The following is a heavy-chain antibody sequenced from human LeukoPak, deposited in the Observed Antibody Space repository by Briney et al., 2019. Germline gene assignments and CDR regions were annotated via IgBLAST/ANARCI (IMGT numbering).Heavy chain of an antibody. CDR1: GGSISSGTYF. D-gene: IGHD6-13*01. Sequence: SQTLSLTCTVSGGSISSGTYFWSWIRQPAGKGLEWIGRIYTSGSTNYNPSLKSRVTISVDTSKNQFSLKLSFVTAADTAVYYCARDGPDSSSWYSIPFQHWGQGTLVTVSS. CDR2: IYTSGST. CDR3: ARDGPDSSSWYSIPFQH. V-gene: IGHV4-61*02. J-gene: IGHJ1*01.